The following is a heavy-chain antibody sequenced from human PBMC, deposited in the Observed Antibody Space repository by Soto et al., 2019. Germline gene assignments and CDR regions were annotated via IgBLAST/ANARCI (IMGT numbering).Heavy chain of an antibody. V-gene: IGHV4-34*01. CDR1: GGSFSGYY. CDR3: ARCRSLAITMVRGVTNFDY. J-gene: IGHJ4*02. CDR2: INHSGST. D-gene: IGHD3-10*01. Sequence: PSETLSLTCAVYGGSFSGYYWSWIRQPPGKGLEWIGEINHSGSTNYNPSLKSRVTISVDTSKNQFSLKLSSVTAADTAVYYCARCRSLAITMVRGVTNFDYWGQGTLVTVSS.